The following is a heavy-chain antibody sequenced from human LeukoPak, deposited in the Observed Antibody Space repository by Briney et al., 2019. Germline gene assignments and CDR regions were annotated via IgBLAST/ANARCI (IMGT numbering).Heavy chain of an antibody. Sequence: TGGSLRLSCAASGFTVSSNYMSWVRQAPGKGLAWVSVIYSGGSTYYADSVKGRFTISRDNSKNTLYLQMNSLRAEDTAVYYCARDYDSSGYYYEYWGQGTLVTVSS. CDR1: GFTVSSNY. CDR3: ARDYDSSGYYYEY. D-gene: IGHD3-22*01. V-gene: IGHV3-53*01. CDR2: IYSGGST. J-gene: IGHJ4*02.